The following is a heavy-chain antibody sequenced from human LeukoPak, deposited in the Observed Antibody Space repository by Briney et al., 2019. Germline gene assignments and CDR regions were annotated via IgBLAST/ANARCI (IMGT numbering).Heavy chain of an antibody. Sequence: GASVKVSCKASGYPFASYGVSWVRQAPGQGLEWMGWISAYNGNTNYVQQFQGRVTMTTDTSTSTAYMELRSLRSDDTAVYYCARDGYSDSSGYYDAFDIWGQGTMVTVSS. CDR2: ISAYNGNT. CDR3: ARDGYSDSSGYYDAFDI. J-gene: IGHJ3*02. V-gene: IGHV1-18*01. D-gene: IGHD3-22*01. CDR1: GYPFASYG.